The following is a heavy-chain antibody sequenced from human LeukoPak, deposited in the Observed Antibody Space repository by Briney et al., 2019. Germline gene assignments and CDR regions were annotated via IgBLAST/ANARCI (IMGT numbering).Heavy chain of an antibody. CDR2: FDPEDGET. D-gene: IGHD1-1*01. Sequence: ALVKVSCKVSGYTLTELSMHWVRQAPGKGLEWMGGFDPEDGETIYAQKFQGRVTMTEDTSTDTAYMELSSLRSEDTVVYYCATDSGNWNGASTQPYYYYYYYMDVWGKGTTVTVSS. CDR1: GYTLTELS. J-gene: IGHJ6*03. CDR3: ATDSGNWNGASTQPYYYYYYYMDV. V-gene: IGHV1-24*01.